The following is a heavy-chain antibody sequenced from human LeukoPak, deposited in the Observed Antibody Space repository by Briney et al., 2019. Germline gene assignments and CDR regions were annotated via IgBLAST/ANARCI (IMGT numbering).Heavy chain of an antibody. CDR1: GGSISSFS. CDR3: ARDNVGYYGSGSYPDAFDI. Sequence: PSETLSLTCTVSGGSISSFSWTWIRQPTGKGLEWIGYTYYSGSTNYNPSLKSRVTISVDTSKNQFSLKLSSVTAADTAVYYCARDNVGYYGSGSYPDAFDIWGQGTMVTVSS. J-gene: IGHJ3*02. CDR2: TYYSGST. V-gene: IGHV4-59*01. D-gene: IGHD3-10*01.